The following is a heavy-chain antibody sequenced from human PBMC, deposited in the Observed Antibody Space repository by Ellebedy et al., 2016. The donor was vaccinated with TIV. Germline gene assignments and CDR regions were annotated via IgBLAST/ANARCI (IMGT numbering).Heavy chain of an antibody. D-gene: IGHD6-6*01. Sequence: GESLKISXAASGFTFSNYVMNWVRQAPGTGLEWVSGLTSSGGSTYYADSVKGRFTIFRDNSKNTLYLQMNSLRAEDTAIYYCATRITAPFEYWGQGTLVTVSS. V-gene: IGHV3-23*01. CDR3: ATRITAPFEY. J-gene: IGHJ4*02. CDR2: LTSSGGST. CDR1: GFTFSNYV.